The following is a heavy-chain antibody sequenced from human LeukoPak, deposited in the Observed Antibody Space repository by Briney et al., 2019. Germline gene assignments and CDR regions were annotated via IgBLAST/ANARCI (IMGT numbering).Heavy chain of an antibody. J-gene: IGHJ6*04. D-gene: IGHD2/OR15-2a*01. Sequence: GASVKVSCKVSGYTLTQLSIHWVRQAPGKGLEWLGSSDPQQTIYAQNFQGRVTMTEDTSTDTMFLDLSSLTSDDTAVYYCATILYGYGLDFWGKGTTVTASS. V-gene: IGHV1-24*01. CDR1: GYTLTQLS. CDR2: SDPQQT. CDR3: ATILYGYGLDF.